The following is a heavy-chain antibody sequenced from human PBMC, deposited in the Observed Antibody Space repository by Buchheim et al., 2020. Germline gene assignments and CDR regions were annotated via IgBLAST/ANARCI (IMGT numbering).Heavy chain of an antibody. CDR2: LSSSSSTI. V-gene: IGHV3-48*01. CDR1: GFTFSSYS. Sequence: EVQLVESGGDLVQPGGSLRLSCAASGFTFSSYSMNWVRQAPGKGLEWVSYLSSSSSTIYYADSMKGRFTISRDNAKNSLYLQMNSLRAEDTAVYYCARDQAYYGSSGYYYRYSFDVWGQGT. J-gene: IGHJ3*01. CDR3: ARDQAYYGSSGYYYRYSFDV. D-gene: IGHD3-22*01.